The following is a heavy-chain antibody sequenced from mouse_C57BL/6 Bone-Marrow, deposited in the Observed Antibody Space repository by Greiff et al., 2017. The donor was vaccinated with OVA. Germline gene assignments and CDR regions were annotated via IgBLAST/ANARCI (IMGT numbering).Heavy chain of an antibody. Sequence: VQLQQSGPGLVQPSQSLSITRTVSGFSLTSYGVHWVRQSPGKGLEWLGVIWSGGSTDYNAAFISRLSISKDNSKSQVFFKMNSLQADDTAIDYCARKDNYDYDEGFAYWGQGTLVTVSA. CDR1: GFSLTSYG. J-gene: IGHJ3*01. CDR2: IWSGGST. CDR3: ARKDNYDYDEGFAY. D-gene: IGHD2-4*01. V-gene: IGHV2-2*01.